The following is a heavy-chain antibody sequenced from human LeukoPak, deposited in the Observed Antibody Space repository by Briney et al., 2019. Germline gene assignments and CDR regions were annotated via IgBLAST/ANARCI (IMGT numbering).Heavy chain of an antibody. CDR2: ISADSSYI. D-gene: IGHD5-18*01. Sequence: PGGSLRLSCAASRFSFSAYSMSWVRQAPGKGLEWVSSISADSSYIYYADSVKGRFTISRDNAKNSLYLQMNSLRVEDTAVYYCARVFTALDYWGQGTLVTVSS. CDR3: ARVFTALDY. V-gene: IGHV3-21*01. CDR1: RFSFSAYS. J-gene: IGHJ4*02.